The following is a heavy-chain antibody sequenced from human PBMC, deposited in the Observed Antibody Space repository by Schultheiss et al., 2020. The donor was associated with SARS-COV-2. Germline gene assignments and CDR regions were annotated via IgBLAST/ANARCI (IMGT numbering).Heavy chain of an antibody. CDR2: IYSGGST. CDR3: ARYSSGSVDAFDI. V-gene: IGHV3-53*01. D-gene: IGHD6-19*01. J-gene: IGHJ3*02. CDR1: GFTVSSNY. Sequence: GGSLRLSCAASGFTVSSNYMSWVRQAPGKGLEWVSVIYSGGSTYYADSVKGRFTISRDNSKNTLYLQMNSLRAEDTAVYYCARYSSGSVDAFDIWGQGTMVTVSS.